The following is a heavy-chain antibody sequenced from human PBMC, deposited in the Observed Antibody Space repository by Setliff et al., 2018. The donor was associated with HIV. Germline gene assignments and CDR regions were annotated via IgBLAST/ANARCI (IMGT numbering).Heavy chain of an antibody. CDR1: GGSITYSSYY. D-gene: IGHD6-19*01. Sequence: SETLSLTCTVSGGSITYSSYYWGWIRQPPGKGLEWIGSIYHSGSTYYNPSLKSRVSISVDTSKRQFSLRLKSVTAADTAAYYCTRGLGDQWLGSGDIDQYRYMDVWGTATTVTVSS. CDR2: IYHSGST. J-gene: IGHJ6*03. V-gene: IGHV4-39*07. CDR3: TRGLGDQWLGSGDIDQYRYMDV.